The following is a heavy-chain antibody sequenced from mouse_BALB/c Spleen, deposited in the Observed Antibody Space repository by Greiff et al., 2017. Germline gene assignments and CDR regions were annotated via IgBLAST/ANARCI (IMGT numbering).Heavy chain of an antibody. CDR1: GYNFTSYW. J-gene: IGHJ3*01. Sequence: QVQLQQPGAELVKPGTSVKLSCTASGYNFTSYWINWVKLRPGQGLEWIGDIYPGSGSTNYNEKFKSKATLTVDTSSSTAYMQLSSLASEDSALYYCARERAYDYGLSWFAYWGQGTLVTVSA. D-gene: IGHD2-4*01. V-gene: IGHV1-55*01. CDR3: ARERAYDYGLSWFAY. CDR2: IYPGSGST.